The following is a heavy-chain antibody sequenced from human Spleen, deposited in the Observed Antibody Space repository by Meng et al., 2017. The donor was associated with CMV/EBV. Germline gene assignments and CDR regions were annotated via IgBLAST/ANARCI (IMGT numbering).Heavy chain of an antibody. V-gene: IGHV3-49*04. J-gene: IGHJ4*03. CDR2: IRSKNSGGTT. CDR3: TRCGINCYLDY. CDR1: GFSAGDSF. D-gene: IGHD2-15*01. Sequence: GESLKISCTVSGFSAGDSFMTWVRQAPGKGLEWVGFIRSKNSGGTTEYAASVKGRFTISRDESNSVAYLQMNSLRIEDTAVYYCTRCGINCYLDYWGQGTLVTVSS.